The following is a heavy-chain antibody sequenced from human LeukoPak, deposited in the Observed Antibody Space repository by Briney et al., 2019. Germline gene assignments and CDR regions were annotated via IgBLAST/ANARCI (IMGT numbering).Heavy chain of an antibody. D-gene: IGHD3-3*01. CDR3: ARINYDFWSGSSYYFDY. J-gene: IGHJ4*02. CDR2: INHSGST. CDR1: GGSFSGYY. Sequence: SETLSLTCAVYGGSFSGYYWSWIRQPPGRGLEWIGEINHSGSTNYNPSLKSRVTISVDTSKNQFSLKLSSVTAADTAVYYCARINYDFWSGSSYYFDYWGQGTLVTVSS. V-gene: IGHV4-34*01.